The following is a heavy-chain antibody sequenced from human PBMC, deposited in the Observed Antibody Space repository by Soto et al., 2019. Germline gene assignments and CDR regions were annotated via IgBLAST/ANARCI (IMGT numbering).Heavy chain of an antibody. V-gene: IGHV3-7*01. CDR3: ASDPRNGAIDC. J-gene: IGHJ5*01. CDR1: GFTFSRSW. CDR2: TNEDGSQI. D-gene: IGHD2-8*01. Sequence: GGSLRLSCAASGFTFSRSWMSWVRQAPGKGLEWVANTNEDGSQINYVDSVKGRFTASRDNAKNLLFLQMNNLRGEDTAIYYCASDPRNGAIDCWGHGALVTVSS.